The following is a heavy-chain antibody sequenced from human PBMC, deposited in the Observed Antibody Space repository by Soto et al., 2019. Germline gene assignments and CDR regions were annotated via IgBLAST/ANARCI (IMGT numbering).Heavy chain of an antibody. CDR1: GYTFTSYA. Sequence: GASVKVSCKASGYTFTSYAMHWVRQAPGQRLEWMGWINAGNGNTKYSQKFQGRVTITRDTSASTAYMELSSLRSEDTAVYYCAREAAAGTRWFDPWGQGTLVTVSS. J-gene: IGHJ5*02. CDR2: INAGNGNT. D-gene: IGHD6-13*01. V-gene: IGHV1-3*01. CDR3: AREAAAGTRWFDP.